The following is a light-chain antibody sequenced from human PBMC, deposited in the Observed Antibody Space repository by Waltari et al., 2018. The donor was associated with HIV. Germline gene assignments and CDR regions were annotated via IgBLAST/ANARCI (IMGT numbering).Light chain of an antibody. J-gene: IGLJ2*01. Sequence: SYELTQPHSVSVAPGPTALLTCGGNNIESKSVQWYQQKPGQAPVLVIYFDLDRPSGIPERFSGSVSGNTATLTISRVDAGDEADYYCQVWDRSSAQVIFGGGTKLAVL. CDR3: QVWDRSSAQVI. CDR1: NIESKS. V-gene: IGLV3-21*04. CDR2: FDL.